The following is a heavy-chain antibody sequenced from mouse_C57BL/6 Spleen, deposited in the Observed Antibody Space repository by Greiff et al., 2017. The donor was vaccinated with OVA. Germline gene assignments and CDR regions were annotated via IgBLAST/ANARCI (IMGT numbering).Heavy chain of an antibody. Sequence: EVMLVESGPGMVKPSQSLSLTCTVTGYSITSGYDWHWIRHFPGNKLEWMGYISYSGSTNYNPSLKSRISITHDTSTNHFFLKLNSVTTEDTATYYCARYGYDGYFDVWGTGTTVTVSS. CDR3: ARYGYDGYFDV. CDR1: GYSITSGYD. V-gene: IGHV3-1*01. D-gene: IGHD2-2*01. J-gene: IGHJ1*03. CDR2: ISYSGST.